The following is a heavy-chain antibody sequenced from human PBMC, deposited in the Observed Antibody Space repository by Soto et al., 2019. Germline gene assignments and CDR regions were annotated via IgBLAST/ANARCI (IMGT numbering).Heavy chain of an antibody. V-gene: IGHV3-30*18. Sequence: QVQLVESGGGVVQPGRSLRLSCVASGFTFSSYGMHWVRQAPGKGLEWVAIISYDGSNTYYADSVKGRFTISRDNSKNTLYLPMNSLRAEDTSVYYCAKEGGLSGSYYISSSYYFDYWGQGTLVNVSS. D-gene: IGHD1-26*01. J-gene: IGHJ4*02. CDR2: ISYDGSNT. CDR3: AKEGGLSGSYYISSSYYFDY. CDR1: GFTFSSYG.